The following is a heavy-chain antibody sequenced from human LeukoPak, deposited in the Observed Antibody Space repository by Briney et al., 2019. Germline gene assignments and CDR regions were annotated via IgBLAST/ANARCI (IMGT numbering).Heavy chain of an antibody. CDR2: IKGKVHGGTT. J-gene: IGHJ4*02. V-gene: IGHV3-15*01. Sequence: PGGSLRLSCAASGFTFNDAWMSWVRQAPGKGLEWVARIKGKVHGGTTDYIAPVNGRFTISRDDSQNKLYLQMNSLKTEDTGVYYCSGHMTSADYWGQGTLVTVSS. D-gene: IGHD4-11*01. CDR1: GFTFNDAW. CDR3: SGHMTSADY.